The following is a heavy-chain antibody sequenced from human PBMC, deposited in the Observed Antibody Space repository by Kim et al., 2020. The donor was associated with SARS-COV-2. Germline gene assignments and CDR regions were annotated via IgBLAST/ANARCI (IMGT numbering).Heavy chain of an antibody. CDR2: ISAYNGNT. CDR3: ARDGPSNGYSSSSFPYYFDY. CDR1: GYTFTSYG. V-gene: IGHV1-18*01. J-gene: IGHJ4*02. D-gene: IGHD6-6*01. Sequence: ASVKVSCKASGYTFTSYGISWVRQAPGQGLEWMGWISAYNGNTNYAQKLQGRVTMTTDTSTSTAYMELRSLRSDDTAVYYCARDGPSNGYSSSSFPYYFDYWGQGTLVTVSS.